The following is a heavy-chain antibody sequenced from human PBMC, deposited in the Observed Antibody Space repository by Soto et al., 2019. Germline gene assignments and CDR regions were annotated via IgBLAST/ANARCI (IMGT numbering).Heavy chain of an antibody. D-gene: IGHD3-10*01. CDR1: GGKIVDGGGC. Sequence: VAGGKIVDGGGCWNWKKKPPGKGMEWIGYIYESGKSYYNPSPRSRATISVDRSNNQFSLKVTSVTAADTAVYYCARGTQYYFHASGFPTGPHFAFALWGQGTMVTVSS. CDR3: ARGTQYYFHASGFPTGPHFAFAL. V-gene: IGHV4-30-2*01. J-gene: IGHJ3*01. CDR2: IYESGKS.